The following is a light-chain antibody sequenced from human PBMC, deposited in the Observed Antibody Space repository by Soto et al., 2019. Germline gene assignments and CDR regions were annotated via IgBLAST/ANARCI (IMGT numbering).Light chain of an antibody. CDR1: SGSIANNY. Sequence: NFMLTQPHSVSESPGKTLSISCTRSSGSIANNYVQWYQQRPGSAPTTVIYENNQRLPGVPARFSGSTDGSSNSASLTISGLQTEDEADYYCQSYDSDFVVFGGGTKLTVL. CDR2: ENN. CDR3: QSYDSDFVV. J-gene: IGLJ2*01. V-gene: IGLV6-57*04.